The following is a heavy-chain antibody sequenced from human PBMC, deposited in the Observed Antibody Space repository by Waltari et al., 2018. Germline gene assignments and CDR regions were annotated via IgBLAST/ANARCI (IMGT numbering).Heavy chain of an antibody. Sequence: QLQLQESGPGLVKPSETLSLTCSVSGASISSSNYYWGWIRQPPGKGLEWIGSMFNGGSTYDNPSLKSRVTISVDTSKNQFSLRLNSMTAADTAIYYCARHGYSGGWFDPWGQGTLVTVSS. V-gene: IGHV4-39*01. J-gene: IGHJ5*02. CDR1: GASISSSNYY. D-gene: IGHD4-17*01. CDR2: MFNGGST. CDR3: ARHGYSGGWFDP.